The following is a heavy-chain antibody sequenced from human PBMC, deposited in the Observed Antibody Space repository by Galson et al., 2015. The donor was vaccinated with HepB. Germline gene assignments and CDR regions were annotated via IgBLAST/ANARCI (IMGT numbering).Heavy chain of an antibody. CDR2: IRSSGDTT. V-gene: IGHV3-23*01. J-gene: IGHJ2*01. CDR3: ARDLESDADWNFDL. CDR1: GFTFSSYV. D-gene: IGHD3-3*01. Sequence: SLRLSCAASGFTFSSYVMGWVRQAPGKGLERVSAIRSSGDTTHYADSVKGRFTISRDNSRSTLFLQMNSLGVEDTAVYYCARDLESDADWNFDLWGRGTLVTVSS.